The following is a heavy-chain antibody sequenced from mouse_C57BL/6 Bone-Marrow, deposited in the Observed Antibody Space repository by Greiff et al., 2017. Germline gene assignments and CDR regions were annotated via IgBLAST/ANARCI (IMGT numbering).Heavy chain of an antibody. J-gene: IGHJ4*01. CDR1: GYTFTSYN. Sequence: LQQSGAELVRPGASVKMSCKASGYTFTSYNMHWVKQTPRQGLEWIGAIYPGNGDTSYNQKIKGKATLTVDKSSSTAYMQLSSLTSEDSAVYFCARGDYGSSSYYYAMDYWGQGTAVTVSS. CDR3: ARGDYGSSSYYYAMDY. CDR2: IYPGNGDT. D-gene: IGHD1-1*01. V-gene: IGHV1-12*01.